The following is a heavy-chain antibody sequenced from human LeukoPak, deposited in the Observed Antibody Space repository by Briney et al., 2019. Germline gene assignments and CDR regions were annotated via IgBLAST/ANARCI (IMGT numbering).Heavy chain of an antibody. Sequence: GGSLRLSCAASGFTFSSYSMNWVRQAPGKGLEWVSSISSSSSYIYHADSVKGRFTISRDNAKNSLYLQMNSLRAEDTAVYYCAREIFGVVISYRNTSYWGQGTLVTVSS. CDR2: ISSSSSYI. J-gene: IGHJ4*02. CDR1: GFTFSSYS. CDR3: AREIFGVVISYRNTSY. D-gene: IGHD3-3*01. V-gene: IGHV3-21*01.